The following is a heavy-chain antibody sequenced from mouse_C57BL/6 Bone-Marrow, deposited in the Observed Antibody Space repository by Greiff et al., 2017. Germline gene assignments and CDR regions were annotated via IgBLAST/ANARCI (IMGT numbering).Heavy chain of an antibody. Sequence: VPLQQSGPELVQPGASVKISCKASGYTFTDYYMNWVKQSHGKSLEWIGDINPYNGGTRYNQKFKGKATLTVDKSSSTAYMERRSLTSEDSSVYYCARDSLGSSYYFDYGGQGTTLTVSS. V-gene: IGHV1-26*01. CDR2: INPYNGGT. CDR3: ARDSLGSSYYFDY. J-gene: IGHJ2*01. CDR1: GYTFTDYY. D-gene: IGHD6-1*01.